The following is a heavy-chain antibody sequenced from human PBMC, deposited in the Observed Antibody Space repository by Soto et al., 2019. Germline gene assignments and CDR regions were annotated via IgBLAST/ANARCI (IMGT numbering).Heavy chain of an antibody. CDR2: IYPGDSDT. CDR3: ARGIGVYSGYDGAPNYDYYVMDV. D-gene: IGHD5-12*01. V-gene: IGHV5-51*01. Sequence: GPAVTISYKGSVHSFTSYRSGWVRQILGKGLEWMGIIYPGDSDTRYSPSFQRQVTISADKSISTAYLQWSSLKASDTAMYYCARGIGVYSGYDGAPNYDYYVMDVWSQGTTVTVSS. CDR1: VHSFTSYR. J-gene: IGHJ6*02.